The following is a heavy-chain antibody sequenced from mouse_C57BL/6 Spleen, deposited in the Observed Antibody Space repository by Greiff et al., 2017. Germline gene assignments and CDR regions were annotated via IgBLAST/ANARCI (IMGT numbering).Heavy chain of an antibody. CDR3: ARGSNYWYFDV. Sequence: LQESGPGLVKPSQSLSLTCSVTGYSITSGYYWNWIRQFPGNKLEWMGYISYDGSNHYNPSLKNRISITRDPSKNQFFLKLNSVTTEDTATYYCARGSNYWYFDVWGTGTTVTVSS. J-gene: IGHJ1*03. D-gene: IGHD2-5*01. CDR1: GYSITSGYY. CDR2: ISYDGSN. V-gene: IGHV3-6*01.